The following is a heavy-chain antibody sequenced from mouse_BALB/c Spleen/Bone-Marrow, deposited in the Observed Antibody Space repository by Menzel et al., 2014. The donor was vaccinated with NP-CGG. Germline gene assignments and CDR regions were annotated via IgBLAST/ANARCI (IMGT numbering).Heavy chain of an antibody. Sequence: EVQLQQSGGDLVKPGGSLKLSCAAFGFTFSSYGMSWVRQTPDKRLEWVATISSGGSYTYYPDSVKGRFTISRDNANNTLYLQMSSLKSEDSAMYFCARRGTTVQYYYPMDYWGQGTSVTVSS. CDR1: GFTFSSYG. CDR2: ISSGGSYT. V-gene: IGHV5-6*01. CDR3: ARRGTTVQYYYPMDY. D-gene: IGHD1-1*01. J-gene: IGHJ4*01.